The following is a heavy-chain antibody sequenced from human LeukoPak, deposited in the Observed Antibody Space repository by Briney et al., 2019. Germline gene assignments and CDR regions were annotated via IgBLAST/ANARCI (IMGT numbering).Heavy chain of an antibody. CDR1: GFTFSSSA. J-gene: IGHJ4*02. CDR3: VKLPTDYDVLTGLFDY. D-gene: IGHD3-9*01. Sequence: GGSLRLSCSASGFTFSSSAMHWVRQAPGKGLEYVSAISSNGGRTYYADSVKGRFTISRDNSKNTLYLQMSSLRAEDTAVYYCVKLPTDYDVLTGLFDYRGQGTLVTVSS. CDR2: ISSNGGRT. V-gene: IGHV3-64D*06.